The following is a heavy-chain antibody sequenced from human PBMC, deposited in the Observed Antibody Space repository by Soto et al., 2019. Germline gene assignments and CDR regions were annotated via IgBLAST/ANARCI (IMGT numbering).Heavy chain of an antibody. J-gene: IGHJ6*03. V-gene: IGHV3-11*01. CDR2: ISNTAIAD. CDR1: GFSFSDYS. D-gene: IGHD3-16*01. CDR3: ARDLRQMLSHKHYYYHLDV. Sequence: QVHLVESGGDLVKPGGSLRLSCVASGFSFSDYSMTWMRQPPGGGLDFVAFISNTAIADYYADSVMGRCTISRDNARNSVNLQMDSLRAEDAAVYYCARDLRQMLSHKHYYYHLDVWGTGTPVTVSS.